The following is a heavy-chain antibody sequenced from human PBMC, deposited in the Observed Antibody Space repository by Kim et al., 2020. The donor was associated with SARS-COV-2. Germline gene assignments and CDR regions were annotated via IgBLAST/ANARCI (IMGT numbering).Heavy chain of an antibody. Sequence: RVTISVDTSKNQFSLKLSSVTAADTAVYYCARREGRAVAGTGYYYYGMDVWGQGTTVTVSS. V-gene: IGHV4-34*01. D-gene: IGHD6-19*01. CDR3: ARREGRAVAGTGYYYYGMDV. J-gene: IGHJ6*02.